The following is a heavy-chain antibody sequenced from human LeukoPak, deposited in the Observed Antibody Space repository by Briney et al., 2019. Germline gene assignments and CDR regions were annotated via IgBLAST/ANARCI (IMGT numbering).Heavy chain of an antibody. CDR1: GFTVSSNY. CDR3: ARDRWIQLWSTDNTDAFDI. J-gene: IGHJ3*02. CDR2: IYSGGST. D-gene: IGHD5-18*01. V-gene: IGHV3-53*01. Sequence: PGGSLRLSCAASGFTVSSNYMSWVRQAPGKGLEWVSVIYSGGSTYYADSVKGRFTISRDNSKNTLYLQMNSLRAEDTAVYYCARDRWIQLWSTDNTDAFDIWGQGTMVTVSS.